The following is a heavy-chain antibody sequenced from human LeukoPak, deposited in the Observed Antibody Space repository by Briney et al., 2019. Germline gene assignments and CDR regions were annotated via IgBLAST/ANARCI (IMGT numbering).Heavy chain of an antibody. D-gene: IGHD2-15*01. Sequence: GGSLRLSCATSGFTFSNYAMHWDRQAPGKGLEWVAVISNDGNNKHYIDSVKGRFTISRDNSKDTLYLQINSLRAEDTAVYYCGRVAPGGRHIDYWGQGTLVTVSS. CDR3: GRVAPGGRHIDY. CDR1: GFTFSNYA. J-gene: IGHJ4*02. V-gene: IGHV3-30-3*01. CDR2: ISNDGNNK.